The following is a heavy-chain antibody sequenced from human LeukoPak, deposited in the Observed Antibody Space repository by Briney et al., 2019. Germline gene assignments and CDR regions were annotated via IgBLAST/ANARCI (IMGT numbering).Heavy chain of an antibody. J-gene: IGHJ4*02. V-gene: IGHV3-23*01. CDR2: ISGSGST. CDR1: GFTFTNFA. CDR3: ARGITAFGVPGATYYFDY. Sequence: GGSLRLSCTASGFTFTNFAMNWVRQTPGKGLEWVSVISGSGSTYYADSVRGRFTVSRDNSKHTMSLQMNTLRAEDTAVYYCARGITAFGVPGATYYFDYWGQGTLVTVSS. D-gene: IGHD3-3*01.